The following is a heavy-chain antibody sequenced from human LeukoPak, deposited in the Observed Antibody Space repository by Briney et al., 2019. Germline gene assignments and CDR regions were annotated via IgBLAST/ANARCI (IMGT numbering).Heavy chain of an antibody. D-gene: IGHD3-22*01. J-gene: IGHJ4*02. CDR3: AKASAYDSSGYYFDY. Sequence: GRSLRLSCAASGFTFDDYAMHWVRQAPGKGLEWVSGISWNSGSIGYADSVKGRFTISRDNAKNSLYLQMNSLRAEGTALYYCAKASAYDSSGYYFDYWGQGTLVTVSS. CDR1: GFTFDDYA. V-gene: IGHV3-9*01. CDR2: ISWNSGSI.